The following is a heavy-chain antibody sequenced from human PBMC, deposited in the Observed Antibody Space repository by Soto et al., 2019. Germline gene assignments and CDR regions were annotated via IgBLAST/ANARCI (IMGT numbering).Heavy chain of an antibody. J-gene: IGHJ4*02. Sequence: QLQLQESGPGLVKTSQTLSLTCSVSSDSIISGGYYWTWLRQYPGKGLEYIGYIYYSGSTYYNPSLESRVTISLDASKAQCSLRLSSVTAADPAVYYCSRGFGCWGRTDSWGQGTLVTVSS. CDR3: SRGFGCWGRTDS. CDR1: SDSIISGGYY. D-gene: IGHD3-16*01. V-gene: IGHV4-31*03. CDR2: IYYSGST.